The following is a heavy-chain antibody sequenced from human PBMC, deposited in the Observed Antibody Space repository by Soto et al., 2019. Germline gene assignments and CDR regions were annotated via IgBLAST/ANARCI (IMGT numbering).Heavy chain of an antibody. V-gene: IGHV1-69*12. D-gene: IGHD3-22*01. CDR2: IIPIFGTA. CDR1: GGTFGSYA. J-gene: IGHJ4*02. CDR3: ASHSNSSAYYYRGLDY. Sequence: QVQLVQSGAEVKKPGSSVKVSCKASGGTFGSYAISWVRQAPGQGLEWMGGIIPIFGTADYAQKFQGRFKITADESTSTAYMELSSLRSEDTAVYYCASHSNSSAYYYRGLDYWGQGTLVTVSS.